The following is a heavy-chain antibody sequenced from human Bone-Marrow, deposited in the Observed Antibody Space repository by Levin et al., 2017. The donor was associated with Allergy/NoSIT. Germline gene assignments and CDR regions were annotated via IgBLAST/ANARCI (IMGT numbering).Heavy chain of an antibody. CDR2: SKEDGSQK. Sequence: GGSLRLSCAASGFSMRSYWMSWVRQTPGKGLEWVANSKEDGSQKYYVDSVKGRFTISRDNAKNSLDLQMNSLRAEDTAIYYCVRDGRSGWHFDYWGQGTLVTVSS. CDR3: VRDGRSGWHFDY. D-gene: IGHD6-19*01. J-gene: IGHJ4*02. V-gene: IGHV3-7*03. CDR1: GFSMRSYW.